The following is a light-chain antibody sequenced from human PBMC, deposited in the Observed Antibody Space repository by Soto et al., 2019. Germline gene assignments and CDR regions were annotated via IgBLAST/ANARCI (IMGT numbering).Light chain of an antibody. CDR3: QQYGSSPWT. Sequence: EIVLTQSPGTLSLSPGERATLSCRASQSVSSNYLAWYQQKPGQAPRLLIYGASSRATGIPDRFSGSESGTDFTLTIRRLEPEDFAVYYCQQYGSSPWTFGQGTKVEIK. J-gene: IGKJ1*01. CDR1: QSVSSNY. CDR2: GAS. V-gene: IGKV3-20*01.